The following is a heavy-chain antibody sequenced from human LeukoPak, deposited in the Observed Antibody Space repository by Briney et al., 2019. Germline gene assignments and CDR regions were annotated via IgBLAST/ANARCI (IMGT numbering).Heavy chain of an antibody. Sequence: ASVKVSCKASGYTFNSYGISWVRQAPGQGLEWMGWVSGYNGNTKYAQKLQGRVTMTTDTSTSTAYMELRSLRSDDTAVYYCARDLYYYDSSGCGYWGQGTLVTVSS. D-gene: IGHD3-22*01. CDR2: VSGYNGNT. V-gene: IGHV1-18*01. J-gene: IGHJ4*02. CDR3: ARDLYYYDSSGCGY. CDR1: GYTFNSYG.